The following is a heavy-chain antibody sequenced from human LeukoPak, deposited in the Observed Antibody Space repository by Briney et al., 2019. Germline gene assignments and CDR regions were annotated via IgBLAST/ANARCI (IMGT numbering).Heavy chain of an antibody. D-gene: IGHD3-10*01. J-gene: IGHJ5*02. V-gene: IGHV1-2*02. CDR1: GYTFTGYY. CDR3: ARAPYYYGSGSRNWFDP. Sequence: ASVKVSCKASGYTFTGYYMHWVRQAPGQGLEWMGWINPNSGGTNYAQKFQGRVTMTRDTSISTAYMELSRLRSDDTAVYYCARAPYYYGSGSRNWFDPWGQGTLVTVSS. CDR2: INPNSGGT.